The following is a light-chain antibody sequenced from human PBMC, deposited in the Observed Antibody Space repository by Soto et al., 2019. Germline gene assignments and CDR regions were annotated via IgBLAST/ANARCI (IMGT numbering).Light chain of an antibody. CDR1: QGISSF. V-gene: IGKV1-9*01. CDR2: GAS. Sequence: IQLTQSPSSLSASVGDRFTITCRASQGISSFLAWYQQKPGRAPKLLIYGASTLQSGVPSRFSGSGSGTDFTLTISSLQPEDFATYYCQQLNSFPIAFGPGTKVEIQ. J-gene: IGKJ3*01. CDR3: QQLNSFPIA.